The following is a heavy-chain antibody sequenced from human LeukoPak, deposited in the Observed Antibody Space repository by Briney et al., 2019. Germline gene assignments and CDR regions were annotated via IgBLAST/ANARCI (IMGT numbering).Heavy chain of an antibody. V-gene: IGHV4-39*07. CDR3: ARDTAMVTGANWFDP. Sequence: SETLSLTCTVSGGSISSSSYYWGWIRQPPGKGLEWIGSMYYSGSTYYNPSLKSRVTISVDTSKNQFSLKLSSVTAADTAVYYCARDTAMVTGANWFDPWGQGTLVTVSS. CDR2: MYYSGST. D-gene: IGHD5-18*01. J-gene: IGHJ5*02. CDR1: GGSISSSSYY.